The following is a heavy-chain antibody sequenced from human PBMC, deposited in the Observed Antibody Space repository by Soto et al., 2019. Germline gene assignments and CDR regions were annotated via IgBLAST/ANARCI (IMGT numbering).Heavy chain of an antibody. D-gene: IGHD2-2*01. CDR1: GGTFSSYA. CDR2: IIPIFGTA. J-gene: IGHJ5*02. CDR3: ARDPGYCSSTSCYRLGGWWFAP. V-gene: IGHV1-69*01. Sequence: QVQLVQSGAEVKKPGSSVKVSCKASGGTFSSYAISWVRQAPGQGLEWMGGIIPIFGTANYAQKLQGRVTITADESTSTAYMELSSLRYEDTAVYYCARDPGYCSSTSCYRLGGWWFAPWGQGTLVTVSS.